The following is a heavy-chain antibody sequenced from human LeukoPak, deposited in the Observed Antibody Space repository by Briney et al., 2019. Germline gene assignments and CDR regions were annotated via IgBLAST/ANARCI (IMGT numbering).Heavy chain of an antibody. D-gene: IGHD3-3*01. V-gene: IGHV3-15*01. J-gene: IGHJ4*02. Sequence: GGSLRLSCAASGFTFSNAWMSWVRQAPGKGLEWVGRIKSKTDGGTTDYATPVKGRFTISRDDSKNTLYLQMNSLKTEDTAVYYCTTDLGAEWGTFDYWGQGTLVTVSS. CDR3: TTDLGAEWGTFDY. CDR2: IKSKTDGGTT. CDR1: GFTFSNAW.